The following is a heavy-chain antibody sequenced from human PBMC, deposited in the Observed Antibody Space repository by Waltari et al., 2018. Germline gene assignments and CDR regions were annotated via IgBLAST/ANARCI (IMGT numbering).Heavy chain of an antibody. Sequence: EVQLVESVVGLVQPGGSLRLSCAASGFPCGSYWRYWVRQASGKGLVWVALISNDGSITSYADSVKGRFTIARDNAQNTLYLQMNSLRAEDTAVYYCASQLGVPGYWGQGTLVTVSS. V-gene: IGHV3-74*01. CDR1: GFPCGSYW. J-gene: IGHJ4*02. D-gene: IGHD1-1*01. CDR2: ISNDGSIT. CDR3: ASQLGVPGY.